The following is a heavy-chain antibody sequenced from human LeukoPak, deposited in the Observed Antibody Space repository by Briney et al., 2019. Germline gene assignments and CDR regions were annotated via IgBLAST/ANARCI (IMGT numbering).Heavy chain of an antibody. CDR1: GGSIRSYY. CDR2: IYYSGVT. D-gene: IGHD2-2*02. Sequence: SETLSLTCTVSGGSIRSYYWSWIRQTPGKGLEWIGYIYYSGVTSYNPSLKSRVTISVDTSKNQFSLEMSSVTAADTAVYYCASGAIVVVPAAIRGGVTGTDFDYWGQGTLVTVSS. CDR3: ASGAIVVVPAAIRGGVTGTDFDY. V-gene: IGHV4-59*08. J-gene: IGHJ4*02.